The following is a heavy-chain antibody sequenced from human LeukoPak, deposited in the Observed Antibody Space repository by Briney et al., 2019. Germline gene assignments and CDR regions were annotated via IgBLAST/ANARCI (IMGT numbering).Heavy chain of an antibody. J-gene: IGHJ4*02. Sequence: PGGSLRLSCAASGFTVSSIYMTWVRQAPGKGLEWVSLIYSGGSTYYADSVKGRFTISRDNSKNTLYLQMNSLRAEDTAVYYCAAYSSCDYWGQGTLVTDSS. V-gene: IGHV3-53*01. CDR1: GFTVSSIY. CDR2: IYSGGST. D-gene: IGHD6-6*01. CDR3: AAYSSCDY.